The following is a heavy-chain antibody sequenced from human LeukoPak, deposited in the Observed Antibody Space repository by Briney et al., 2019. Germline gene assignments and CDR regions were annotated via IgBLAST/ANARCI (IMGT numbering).Heavy chain of an antibody. CDR2: ISSSSSYI. J-gene: IGHJ4*02. Sequence: GGSLRLSCAASGFTFSSYSMNWVRQAPGKGLEWVSSISSSSSYIYYADSVKGRFTISRDDAKNSLYLQMNSLRAEDTAVYYCARGIRGTSRYYYFDYWGQGTLVTVSS. CDR3: ARGIRGTSRYYYFDY. D-gene: IGHD1-7*01. CDR1: GFTFSSYS. V-gene: IGHV3-21*01.